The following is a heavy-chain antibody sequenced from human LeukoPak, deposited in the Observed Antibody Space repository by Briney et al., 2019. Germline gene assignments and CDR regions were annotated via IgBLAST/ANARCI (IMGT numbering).Heavy chain of an antibody. D-gene: IGHD3-10*01. Sequence: PSETLSLTCTVSGGSISSYYWSWIRQPPGKGLEWIGYIYYSGSTNYNPSLKSRVTMSVDTSKNQFSLKLSSVTAADTAVYYCARVGRNYYGSGITWGQGTLVTVSS. CDR3: ARVGRNYYGSGIT. J-gene: IGHJ5*02. CDR1: GGSISSYY. CDR2: IYYSGST. V-gene: IGHV4-59*12.